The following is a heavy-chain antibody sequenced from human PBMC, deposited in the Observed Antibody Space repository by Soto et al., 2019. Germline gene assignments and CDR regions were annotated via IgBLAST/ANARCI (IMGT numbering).Heavy chain of an antibody. D-gene: IGHD3-16*01. Sequence: QVQLQESGPGLVKPSGTLSLTCAVSGGSISSSNWWSWVRQPPGKGLEWIGEIYHSGSTNSNPSLKSRVTISVDKSKNQFSLKLSSVTAADTAVYYCARSGLYDYVWGSPSRFSHFDYWGQGTLVTVSS. J-gene: IGHJ4*02. CDR3: ARSGLYDYVWGSPSRFSHFDY. V-gene: IGHV4-4*02. CDR1: GGSISSSNW. CDR2: IYHSGST.